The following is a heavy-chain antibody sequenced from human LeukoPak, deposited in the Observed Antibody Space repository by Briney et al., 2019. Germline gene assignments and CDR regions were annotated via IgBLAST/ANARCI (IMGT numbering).Heavy chain of an antibody. V-gene: IGHV1-8*01. CDR1: GYTFSSYD. CDR2: MNPNSGNT. Sequence: ASVKVSCKASGYTFSSYDINWVRQATGQGLEWMGWMNPNSGNTAYAQKFQGRVTMTRNTSISTAYMELSSLRSEDTAVYYCARGDIVVVPAAVPANGPYYYYYMDVWGKGTTVTVSS. J-gene: IGHJ6*03. CDR3: ARGDIVVVPAAVPANGPYYYYYMDV. D-gene: IGHD2-2*01.